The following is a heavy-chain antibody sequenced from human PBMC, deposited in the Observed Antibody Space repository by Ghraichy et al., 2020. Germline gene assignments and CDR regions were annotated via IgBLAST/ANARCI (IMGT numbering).Heavy chain of an antibody. CDR3: ARGGIQLWFYH. CDR1: GGSFSGYY. D-gene: IGHD5-18*01. J-gene: IGHJ5*02. Sequence: SETLSLTCAVYGGSFSGYYWSWIRQPPGKGLEWIGEINHSGSTNYNPSLKSRVTISVDTSKNQFSLKLSSVTAADTAVYYCARGGIQLWFYHWGQGTLVTVSS. V-gene: IGHV4-34*01. CDR2: INHSGST.